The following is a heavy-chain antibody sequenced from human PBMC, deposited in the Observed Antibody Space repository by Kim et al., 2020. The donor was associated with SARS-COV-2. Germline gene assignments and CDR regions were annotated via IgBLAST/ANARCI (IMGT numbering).Heavy chain of an antibody. CDR3: ASRLCGSRDSYLAVFDY. Sequence: GGSLRLSCAVSGFTFNNYSMTWVRQAPGKGLEWVANIKQGGSKKSYVDSVKGRFIISRDNAKRSLYLQMNSLRVEDTAVYYCASRLCGSRDSYLAVFDYWGQGTLVTVSS. V-gene: IGHV3-7*01. J-gene: IGHJ4*02. CDR1: GFTFNNYS. CDR2: IKQGGSKK. D-gene: IGHD2-15*01.